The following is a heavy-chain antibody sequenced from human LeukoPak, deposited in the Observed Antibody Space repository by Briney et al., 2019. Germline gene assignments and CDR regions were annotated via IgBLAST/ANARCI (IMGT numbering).Heavy chain of an antibody. Sequence: ASVKVSCKASGYTFTSYGISWVRQAPGQGLEWMGWISAYNGNTNYAQKLQGRVTMTTDTSTSTAYMELRSLRSDDTAMYYCARGGCSGGSCGAFDIWGQGTMVTVSS. J-gene: IGHJ3*02. CDR2: ISAYNGNT. V-gene: IGHV1-18*01. CDR3: ARGGCSGGSCGAFDI. D-gene: IGHD2-15*01. CDR1: GYTFTSYG.